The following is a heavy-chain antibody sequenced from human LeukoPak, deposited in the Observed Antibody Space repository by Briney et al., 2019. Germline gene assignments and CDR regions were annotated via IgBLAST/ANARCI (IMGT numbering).Heavy chain of an antibody. J-gene: IGHJ4*02. D-gene: IGHD3-3*01. V-gene: IGHV3-7*01. CDR1: RFIFGSYW. Sequence: GGSLRLSCAASRFIFGSYWMSWVRQAPGKGLEWVANIKQDGSEKYYVDSVKGRFTISRDNAKNSLFLQMNSLRAEDTAVYYCAIHVRFEGVDYWGQGTLVTVSS. CDR3: AIHVRFEGVDY. CDR2: IKQDGSEK.